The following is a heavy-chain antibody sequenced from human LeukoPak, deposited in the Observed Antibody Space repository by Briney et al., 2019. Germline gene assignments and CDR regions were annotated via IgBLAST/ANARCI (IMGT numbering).Heavy chain of an antibody. J-gene: IGHJ6*03. CDR2: INHSGST. CDR3: AKAGNYYYRDV. V-gene: IGHV4-34*01. Sequence: PSETLSLTCTVSGGSISSYYWSWIRQPPGKGLEWIGEINHSGSTNYNPSLKSRVTISVDTSKNQFSLKLSSVTAADTAVYYCAKAGNYYYRDVWGEGPTAPVSS. CDR1: GGSISSYY.